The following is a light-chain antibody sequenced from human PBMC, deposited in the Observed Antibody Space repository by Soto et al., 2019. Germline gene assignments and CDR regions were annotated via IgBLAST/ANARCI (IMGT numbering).Light chain of an antibody. CDR3: QSYARSILYL. Sequence: NFMLTQPHSVSESPGKTVTISCTRSSGSIASNYVQWYQQRPGSAPTTVIYEDNQRPSGVPDRFSGSIDSSSNSASLTISGLKPEDDPEYSRQSYARSILYLFGTEPKAT. CDR1: SGSIASNY. J-gene: IGLJ1*01. V-gene: IGLV6-57*04. CDR2: EDN.